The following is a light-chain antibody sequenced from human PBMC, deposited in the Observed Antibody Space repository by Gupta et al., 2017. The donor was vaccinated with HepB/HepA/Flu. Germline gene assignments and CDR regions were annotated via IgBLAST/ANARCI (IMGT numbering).Light chain of an antibody. CDR3: MQGAHVPSN. CDR2: RVS. CDR1: QRLIHSDGNIY. J-gene: IGKJ2*02. V-gene: IGKV2-24*01. Sequence: VLTQTPLSSSVTLGQPAAISCRSSQRLIHSDGNIYFHWIQQRPGQPPRLLIYRVSSRGSGVPDRFSGSGTGADFTLKISRVEAEDVGIYFCMQGAHVPSNFGQGTXLEIK.